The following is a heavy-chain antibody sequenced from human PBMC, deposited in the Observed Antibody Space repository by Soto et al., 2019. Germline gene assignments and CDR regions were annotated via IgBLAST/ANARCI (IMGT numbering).Heavy chain of an antibody. J-gene: IGHJ4*02. CDR3: ARTPPPYCTNGVCYFPWQASYYFDY. V-gene: IGHV5-10-1*01. CDR2: IDPSDSYT. Sequence: PGESLKISCKGSGYSFTSYWISWVRQMPGKGLEWMGRIDPSDSYTNYSPSFQGHVTISADKSISTAYLQWSSLKASDTAMYYCARTPPPYCTNGVCYFPWQASYYFDYWGQGTLVTAPQ. CDR1: GYSFTSYW. D-gene: IGHD2-8*01.